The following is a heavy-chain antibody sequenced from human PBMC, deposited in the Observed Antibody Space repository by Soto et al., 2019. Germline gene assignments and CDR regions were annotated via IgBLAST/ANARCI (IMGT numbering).Heavy chain of an antibody. V-gene: IGHV3-15*01. CDR1: GFTFSNAW. Sequence: GVSLRLSCAASGFTFSNAWMSWVRQAPGKGLEWVGRIKSKTDGGTTDYAAPVKGRFTISRDDSKNTLYLQMNSLKTEDTAVYYCTTVYCSGGSCYSEYFQHWGQGTLVTVSS. CDR3: TTVYCSGGSCYSEYFQH. D-gene: IGHD2-15*01. CDR2: IKSKTDGGTT. J-gene: IGHJ1*01.